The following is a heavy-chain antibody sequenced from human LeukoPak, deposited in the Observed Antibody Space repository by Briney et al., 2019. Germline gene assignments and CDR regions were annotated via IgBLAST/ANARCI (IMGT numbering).Heavy chain of an antibody. Sequence: PSQTLSLTCTLSGGSISSGSYYWSWIRQPAGKGLEWIGRIYTSGSTNYNPSLKSRVTISVDTSKNQFSLKLSSVTAADTAVYYCARGYSTSWYDYWGQGTLVTVSS. J-gene: IGHJ4*02. CDR1: GGSISSGSYY. CDR2: IYTSGST. V-gene: IGHV4-61*02. D-gene: IGHD6-13*01. CDR3: ARGYSTSWYDY.